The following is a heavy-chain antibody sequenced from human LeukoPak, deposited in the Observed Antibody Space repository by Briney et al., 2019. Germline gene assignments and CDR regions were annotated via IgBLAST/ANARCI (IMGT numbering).Heavy chain of an antibody. D-gene: IGHD1-14*01. CDR2: IHRSGSP. CDR1: LXSTTSNF. Sequence: SETLSLTCTVSLXSTTSNFWSWVRQPPGKGLEWIGEIHRSGSPNYNPSLQSRVTISIDRSRNQIALELSSVSAADTAVYYCAREILGGFNPGAYWGQGTLATVSS. J-gene: IGHJ4*02. CDR3: AREILGGFNPGAY. V-gene: IGHV4-59*12.